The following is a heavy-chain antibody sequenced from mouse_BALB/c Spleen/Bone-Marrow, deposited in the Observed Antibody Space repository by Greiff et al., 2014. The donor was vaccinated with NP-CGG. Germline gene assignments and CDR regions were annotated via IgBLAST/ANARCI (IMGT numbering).Heavy chain of an antibody. D-gene: IGHD1-1*01. CDR2: INPSSEYS. J-gene: IGHJ2*01. Sequence: QVQLQQSAAELARPGASVKMSCKASGYTFSNYTMHWVKQRPGQDLEWIGFINPSSEYSEYNQKFKDKTTLTADKSSSTAYMQLSSLTSEDSAVYYCAKPTVVADFDCWGQGTTLTVSS. CDR1: GYTFSNYT. CDR3: AKPTVVADFDC. V-gene: IGHV1-4*02.